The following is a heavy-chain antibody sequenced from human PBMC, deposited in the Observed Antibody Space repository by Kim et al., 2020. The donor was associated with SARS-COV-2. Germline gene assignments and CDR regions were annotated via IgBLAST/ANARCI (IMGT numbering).Heavy chain of an antibody. Sequence: GGSLRLSCAASGFTLSSNWMPWVRQAPGKGLEWVSHMNQEGSGPYYADPVKGRFTISSDNAKNSLFLQMNSLRAEDTAVYYCARASCWASNRSAPLYWG. J-gene: IGHJ4*01. CDR1: GFTLSSNW. V-gene: IGHV3-7*01. D-gene: IGHD3-16*02. CDR3: ARASCWASNRSAPLY. CDR2: MNQEGSGP.